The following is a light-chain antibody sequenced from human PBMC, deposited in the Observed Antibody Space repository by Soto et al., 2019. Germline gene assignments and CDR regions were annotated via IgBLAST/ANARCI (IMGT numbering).Light chain of an antibody. V-gene: IGKV1-5*01. CDR3: QQYNRYWT. CDR1: QSLGSC. J-gene: IGKJ1*01. Sequence: IQMTHPPSSLSASVGDRVTISCRASQSLGSCLAWYQQKQGKAPKLLIYDVSSLESGVPSRFSGSGSETEFTLTISSLFPDDFATYYCQQYNRYWTFGQGTKVDI. CDR2: DVS.